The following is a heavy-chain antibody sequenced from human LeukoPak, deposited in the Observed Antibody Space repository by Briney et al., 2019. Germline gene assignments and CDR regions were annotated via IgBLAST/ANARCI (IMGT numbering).Heavy chain of an antibody. Sequence: GGSLRLSCAASGFTFSSYSMNWVRQAPGKGLEWVSYISSSSSTIYYADSVKGRFTISRDNAKNSLYLQMNSLRAEDQAVYYCARSGKWELILFDYWGQGTLVTVSS. CDR1: GFTFSSYS. D-gene: IGHD1-26*01. CDR2: ISSSSSTI. J-gene: IGHJ4*02. V-gene: IGHV3-48*01. CDR3: ARSGKWELILFDY.